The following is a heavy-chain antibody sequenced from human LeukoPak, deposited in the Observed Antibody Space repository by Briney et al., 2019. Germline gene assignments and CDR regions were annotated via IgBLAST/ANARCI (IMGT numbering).Heavy chain of an antibody. CDR3: ARTGRRVHDAFDI. J-gene: IGHJ3*02. Sequence: ASVKVSCKASGYTFTSYDINWVRQAPGQGLEWMGIINPSGGSTSYAQKFQGRVTMTRDTSTSTVYMELSSLRSEDTAVYYCARTGRRVHDAFDIWGQGTMVTVSS. V-gene: IGHV1-46*01. CDR2: INPSGGST. D-gene: IGHD3-10*01. CDR1: GYTFTSYD.